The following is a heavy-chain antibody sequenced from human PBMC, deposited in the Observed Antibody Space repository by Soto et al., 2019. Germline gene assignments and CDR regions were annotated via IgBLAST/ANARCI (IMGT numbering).Heavy chain of an antibody. D-gene: IGHD2-2*01. CDR1: GGSISSYY. CDR3: ARGLLGYCSSTSCYAFDI. J-gene: IGHJ3*02. CDR2: IYTSGST. Sequence: SETLSLTCTVSGGSISSYYWSWIRQPAGKGLEWIGRIYTSGSTNYNPSLKSRVTMSVDTSKNQFSLKLSSLTAADTAVYYCARGLLGYCSSTSCYAFDIWGQGTMVTVSS. V-gene: IGHV4-4*07.